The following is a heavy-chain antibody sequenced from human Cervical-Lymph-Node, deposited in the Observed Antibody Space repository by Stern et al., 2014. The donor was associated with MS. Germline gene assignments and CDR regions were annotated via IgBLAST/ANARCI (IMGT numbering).Heavy chain of an antibody. V-gene: IGHV5-51*01. D-gene: IGHD1-14*01. J-gene: IGHJ4*02. CDR2: IYPGDSET. CDR1: GFKFSISW. Sequence: EEQLVESGAELIRPGESLKISCKGAGFKFSISWIAWVRQMPGKGLAWMGIIYPGDSETRYSPSFQGQVTMSADKSTSTAYLQWSSLNASDTAMYFCARQTTAWASDVWGQGTLVTVSS. CDR3: ARQTTAWASDV.